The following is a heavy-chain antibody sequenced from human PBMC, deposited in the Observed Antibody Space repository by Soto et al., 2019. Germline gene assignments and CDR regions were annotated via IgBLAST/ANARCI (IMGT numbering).Heavy chain of an antibody. CDR1: GFTFTSYV. V-gene: IGHV3-23*01. Sequence: EVQLLESGGGLVQRGGSQRLSCAASGFTFTSYVMSWVRQAPGKGLEWVAGISGGGSTAFYADSVKGRFTISRDNAKNTVVLQRDSLRAEDTAIYYCAKDSNKYSSSLRGRYFDYWGQGTLGTVCS. D-gene: IGHD3-22*01. CDR3: AKDSNKYSSSLRGRYFDY. J-gene: IGHJ4*02. CDR2: ISGGGSTA.